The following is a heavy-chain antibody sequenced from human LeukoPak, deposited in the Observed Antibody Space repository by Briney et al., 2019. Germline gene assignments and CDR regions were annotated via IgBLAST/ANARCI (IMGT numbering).Heavy chain of an antibody. V-gene: IGHV4-4*07. CDR2: IYTSGNT. CDR1: GDSISSYY. Sequence: SETLPLTCTVSGDSISSYYWSWIRQPAGKGLEWIGRIYTSGNTNYNPSLKSRVTISVDKSKNQFSLKLSSVTAADTAVYYCATEYFDFWSGYPGYFDYWGQGTLVTVSS. CDR3: ATEYFDFWSGYPGYFDY. D-gene: IGHD3-3*01. J-gene: IGHJ4*02.